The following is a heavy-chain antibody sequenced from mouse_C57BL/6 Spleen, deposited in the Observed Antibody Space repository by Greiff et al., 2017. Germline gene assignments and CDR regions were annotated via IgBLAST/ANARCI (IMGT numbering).Heavy chain of an antibody. CDR2: INYDGSST. CDR1: GFTFSDYY. V-gene: IGHV5-16*01. J-gene: IGHJ2*01. Sequence: EVQLVESEGGLVQPGSSMKLSCTASGFTFSDYYMAWVRQVPEKGLEWVANINYDGSSTYYLDSLKSRFIISRDNAKNILYLQMSSLKSEDTATYYCARGTGRWDGYFDYWGQGTTLTVSS. D-gene: IGHD4-1*01. CDR3: ARGTGRWDGYFDY.